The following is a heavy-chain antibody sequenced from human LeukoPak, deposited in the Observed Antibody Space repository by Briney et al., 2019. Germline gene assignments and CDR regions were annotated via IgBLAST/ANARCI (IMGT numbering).Heavy chain of an antibody. Sequence: TSETLSLTCTVSGGSISSYYWSWIRQPAGKGLEWIGRIYTSGSTNYNPSLKSRVTMSVDTSKNQFSLKLSSVTAADTAVYYCARAPGYCSSTSCHKYWYFDLWGRGTLVTVSS. V-gene: IGHV4-4*07. CDR3: ARAPGYCSSTSCHKYWYFDL. CDR1: GGSISSYY. J-gene: IGHJ2*01. D-gene: IGHD2-2*01. CDR2: IYTSGST.